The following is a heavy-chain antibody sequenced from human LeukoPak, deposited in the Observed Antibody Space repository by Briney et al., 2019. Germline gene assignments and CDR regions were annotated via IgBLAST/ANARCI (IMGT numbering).Heavy chain of an antibody. J-gene: IGHJ4*02. CDR1: GFIFTGYG. D-gene: IGHD3-10*01. CDR2: IRPYNGDT. CDR3: ARGGSLYLDY. V-gene: IGHV1-18*01. Sequence: ASVKVSCKASGFIFTGYGISWVRQAPGQGLEWMGWIRPYNGDTTYAQKFQGRVTMTPDTSTSTAYMELRSLRSDDTAVYYCARGGSLYLDYWGQGTLVTVSS.